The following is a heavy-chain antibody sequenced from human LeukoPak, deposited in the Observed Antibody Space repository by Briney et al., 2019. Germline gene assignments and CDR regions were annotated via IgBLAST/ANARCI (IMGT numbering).Heavy chain of an antibody. J-gene: IGHJ6*03. Sequence: PGGSLRLSCAASGFTFSNYGMHWVRQAPGKGPEWVAFIRYDGSNKYYADSVKGRFTISRDSSKNTLYLQMNSLRPEDTAVYYCAKGGRMIRGVIPFMDVWGKGSTVTVSS. CDR3: AKGGRMIRGVIPFMDV. D-gene: IGHD3-10*01. CDR1: GFTFSNYG. CDR2: IRYDGSNK. V-gene: IGHV3-30*02.